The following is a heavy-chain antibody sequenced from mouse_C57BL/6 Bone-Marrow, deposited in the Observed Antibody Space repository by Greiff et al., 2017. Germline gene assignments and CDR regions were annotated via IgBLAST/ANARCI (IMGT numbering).Heavy chain of an antibody. CDR1: GYTFTSYW. J-gene: IGHJ1*03. V-gene: IGHV1-69*01. D-gene: IGHD1-1*01. CDR3: ARNPLITTVVATRYFDV. CDR2: IDPSDSYT. Sequence: QVQLQQPGAELVMPGASVKLSCKASGYTFTSYWMHWVKQRPGQGLEWIGEIDPSDSYTNYNQKFKGKSTLTVDKSSSTAYMQLSSLTSEDSAVYYCARNPLITTVVATRYFDVWGTGTTVTVSS.